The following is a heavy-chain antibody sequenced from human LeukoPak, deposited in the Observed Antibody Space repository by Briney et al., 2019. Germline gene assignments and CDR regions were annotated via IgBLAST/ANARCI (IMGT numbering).Heavy chain of an antibody. V-gene: IGHV3-74*01. Sequence: GGSLRLSCAASGFTFSTYGMHWVRQAPGKGLVWVSRLNTDGSTTDYADSVKGRFSISRDNAKNTLYLQMNSLRVEDTAVYYCARDQVLWWKPVENFDLWGRGTLVTVSP. D-gene: IGHD2-21*01. CDR1: GFTFSTYG. CDR3: ARDQVLWWKPVENFDL. CDR2: LNTDGSTT. J-gene: IGHJ2*01.